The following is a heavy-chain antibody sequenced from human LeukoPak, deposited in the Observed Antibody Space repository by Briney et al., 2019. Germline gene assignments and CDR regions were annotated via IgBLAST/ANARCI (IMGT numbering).Heavy chain of an antibody. J-gene: IGHJ4*02. CDR2: IKQDGSEE. V-gene: IGHV3-7*01. CDR3: ARDQPGPYFDY. Sequence: GGYLRLYCAASGFTFSNYWMSWVRQAPGKGLEWVANIKQDGSEEYYVDSVKGRFTISRDNAKNSLDLQVNSLRAEDTAVYYGARDQPGPYFDYWGQGTLVTVSS. CDR1: GFTFSNYW. D-gene: IGHD2-21*01.